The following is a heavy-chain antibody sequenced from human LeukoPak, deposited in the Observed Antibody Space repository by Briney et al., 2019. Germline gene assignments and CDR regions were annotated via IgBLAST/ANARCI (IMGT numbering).Heavy chain of an antibody. D-gene: IGHD1-26*01. J-gene: IGHJ4*02. Sequence: PSETLSLTCAVYGGSFSGYYWSWIRQPPGKGLEWIGEINHSGSTNYNPSLKSRVTISVDTSKNQFSLKLSFVTAADTAVYYCASGATTFNYWGQGTLVTVSS. CDR3: ASGATTFNY. CDR1: GGSFSGYY. CDR2: INHSGST. V-gene: IGHV4-34*01.